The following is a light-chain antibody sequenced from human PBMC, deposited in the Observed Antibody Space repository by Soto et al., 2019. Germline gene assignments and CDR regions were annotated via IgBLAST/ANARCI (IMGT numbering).Light chain of an antibody. V-gene: IGKV3-20*01. J-gene: IGKJ1*01. Sequence: IVWTHAPGTLSFAPGEIATLSCGAVQSVRSSYFAFYQQKPGQSPRLLIFGASTMAPGIPDRFSGSGSGTDFTLTLRSLQSEDFAVYYCQQYNNWPPWTFGQGHKVDIK. CDR3: QQYNNWPPWT. CDR2: GAS. CDR1: QSVRSSY.